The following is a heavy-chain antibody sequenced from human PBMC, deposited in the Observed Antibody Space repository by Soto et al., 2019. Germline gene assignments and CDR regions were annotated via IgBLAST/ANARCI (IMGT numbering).Heavy chain of an antibody. V-gene: IGHV3-23*01. CDR1: GFTFTTYV. CDR3: ARGGYSNYYYYGMDV. CDR2: ISGSGGST. J-gene: IGHJ6*02. D-gene: IGHD4-4*01. Sequence: PGGSLRLSCAASGFTFTTYVMNWVRQAPGKGLEWVSTISGSGGSTYYAQKFQGRVTMTRDTSTSTVYMELSSLRSEDTAVYYCARGGYSNYYYYGMDVWGQGTTVTVSS.